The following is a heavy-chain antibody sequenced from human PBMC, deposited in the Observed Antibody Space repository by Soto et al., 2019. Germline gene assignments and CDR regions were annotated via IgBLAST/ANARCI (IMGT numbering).Heavy chain of an antibody. CDR2: IWYDGSNK. V-gene: IGHV3-33*01. D-gene: IGHD3-3*01. Sequence: RLSCAASGFTFSSYGMHWVRQAPGKGLEWVAVIWYDGSNKYYADSVKGRFTISRDNSKNTLYLQMNSLRAEDTAVYYCARDGIFGVVIIGSLGYWGQGTLVTVSS. CDR1: GFTFSSYG. CDR3: ARDGIFGVVIIGSLGY. J-gene: IGHJ4*02.